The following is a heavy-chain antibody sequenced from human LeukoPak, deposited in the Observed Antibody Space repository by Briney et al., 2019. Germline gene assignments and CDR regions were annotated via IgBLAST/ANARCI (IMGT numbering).Heavy chain of an antibody. J-gene: IGHJ4*02. Sequence: SETLSLTCDVYGGSSSGYYWSWIRQPPGKGLEWIGEIHPSGSTTYNPSLKSRVTISVDTSKNQFSLNMSSVTAADTAVYYCARGTDGSKIAYWGQGTLVTVSS. CDR3: ARGTDGSKIAY. CDR2: IHPSGST. V-gene: IGHV4-34*01. CDR1: GGSSSGYY. D-gene: IGHD1-26*01.